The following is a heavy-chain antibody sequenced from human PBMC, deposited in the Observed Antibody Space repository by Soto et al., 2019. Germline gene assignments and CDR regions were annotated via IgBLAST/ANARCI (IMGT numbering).Heavy chain of an antibody. CDR3: ARDRWELLRYYYYDGMDV. D-gene: IGHD1-26*01. CDR1: GFTFSSCW. Sequence: GGSLSLSCAASGFTFSSCWMSWVRKAPGKGLEWVANIKQDGSEKYYVDSVKGRFTISRDNAKNSLYLQMNSLRAEDTAVYYCARDRWELLRYYYYDGMDVWGQGTTVTVSS. V-gene: IGHV3-7*01. J-gene: IGHJ6*02. CDR2: IKQDGSEK.